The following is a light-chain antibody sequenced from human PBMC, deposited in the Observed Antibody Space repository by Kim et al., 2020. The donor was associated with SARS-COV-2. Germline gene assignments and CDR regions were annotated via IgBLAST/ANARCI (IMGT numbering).Light chain of an antibody. V-gene: IGLV2-8*01. CDR1: SSDVGGYNF. CDR3: ISCAAISNFV. Sequence: QSALTQPPSASGSLGQSVTISCTGTSSDVGGYNFVSWYQQHPGKAPKLMIYDVSNRPSGVPDRFSGSKSGNTASLTVSGLQAEDEADYYCISCAAISNFVFGTGTKVTVL. CDR2: DVS. J-gene: IGLJ1*01.